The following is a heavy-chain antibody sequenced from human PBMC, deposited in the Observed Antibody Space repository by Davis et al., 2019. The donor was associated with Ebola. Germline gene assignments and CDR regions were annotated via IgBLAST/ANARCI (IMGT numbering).Heavy chain of an antibody. CDR1: GGSFSGYY. D-gene: IGHD3-3*01. Sequence: SETLSLTCAVYGGSFSGYYWSWIRQPPGKGLEWIGEINQSGSTNYNLSLKSRVTISVDRSKNQFSLNLRSVTAADTAVYYCAVTIFGVVNPPYYFDYWGRGTLVTVSS. V-gene: IGHV4-34*01. CDR2: INQSGST. CDR3: AVTIFGVVNPPYYFDY. J-gene: IGHJ4*02.